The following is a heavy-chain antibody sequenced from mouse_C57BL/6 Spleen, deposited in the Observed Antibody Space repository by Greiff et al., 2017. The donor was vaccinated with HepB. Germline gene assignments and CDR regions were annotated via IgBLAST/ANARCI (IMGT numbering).Heavy chain of an antibody. V-gene: IGHV1-53*01. CDR3: ARSGGLGEAWFAY. J-gene: IGHJ3*01. CDR1: GYTFTSYW. Sequence: QVQLQQPGTELVKPGASVKLSCKASGYTFTSYWMHWVKQRPGQGLEWIGNINPSNGGTNYNEKFKSKATLTVDKSSSTAYMQLSSLTSEDSAVYYWARSGGLGEAWFAYWGQGTLVTVSA. D-gene: IGHD4-1*01. CDR2: INPSNGGT.